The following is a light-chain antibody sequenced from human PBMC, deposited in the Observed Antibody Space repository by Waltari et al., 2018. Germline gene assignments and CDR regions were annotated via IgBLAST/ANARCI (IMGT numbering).Light chain of an antibody. CDR2: VAY. V-gene: IGKV3-20*01. CDR3: QQYGSSIMYT. CDR1: QSVTKKY. Sequence: VLTPSPGTLSLSPADTATLSCRAGQSVTKKYLAWYQQKPGQAPKLLIYVAYSIAAGIPDRFSGSGSGTDFTLTISRLEPEDSAVYYCQQYGSSIMYTFGQGTKLEIK. J-gene: IGKJ2*01.